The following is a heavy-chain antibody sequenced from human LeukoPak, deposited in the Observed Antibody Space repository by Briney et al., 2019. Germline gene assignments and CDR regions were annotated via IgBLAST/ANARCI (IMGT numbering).Heavy chain of an antibody. V-gene: IGHV1-46*01. CDR1: GYTFTSYY. D-gene: IGHD1-26*01. CDR2: INPSGGST. J-gene: IGHJ3*02. CDR3: ARDPPVGANGGGDAFDI. Sequence: ASVKVSCKASGYTFTSYYMHWVRQAPGQGLEWMGIINPSGGSTSYAQKFQGRVTMTRDTSTSTVYMELSSLRSEDTAVYYCARDPPVGANGGGDAFDIWGQGAMVTVSS.